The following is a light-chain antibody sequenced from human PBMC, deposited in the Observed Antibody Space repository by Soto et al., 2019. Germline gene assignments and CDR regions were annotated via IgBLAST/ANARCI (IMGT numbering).Light chain of an antibody. Sequence: ENVLTQSPGTLSLSPGDTATLSCRASQSVSSSYLVWYQQKPGQAPRLLIYGAYRATGIPDRFSGSGSETDFTLTISRLEPEDFEVYYCQQYGSSLTFGGGTKVEIK. V-gene: IGKV3-20*01. CDR1: QSVSSSY. CDR3: QQYGSSLT. CDR2: GA. J-gene: IGKJ4*01.